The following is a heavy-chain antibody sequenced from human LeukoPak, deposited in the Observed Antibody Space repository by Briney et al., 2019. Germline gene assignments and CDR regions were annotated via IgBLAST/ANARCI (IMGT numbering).Heavy chain of an antibody. CDR1: RFIFRNYA. CDR3: AKADATIGGAFDT. V-gene: IGHV3-23*01. Sequence: GGSLRLSCAASRFIFRNYAMSWVRQAPGRGLEWLSIISGTADSKYYADSVKGRFTISRDNPRSTLYLEMNILRAEDTAVYYCAKADATIGGAFDTWGQGTMVIGSS. D-gene: IGHD3-16*01. CDR2: ISGTADSK. J-gene: IGHJ3*02.